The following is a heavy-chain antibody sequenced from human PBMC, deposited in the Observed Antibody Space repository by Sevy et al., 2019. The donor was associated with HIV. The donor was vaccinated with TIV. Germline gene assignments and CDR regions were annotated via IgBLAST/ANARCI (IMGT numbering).Heavy chain of an antibody. Sequence: GGSLRLSCAASGLTFTNAWMSWVRHAPGKGLEWVGLIKNKADGGTTDYAAPVKGRFTISRDDSKTTLFLQMNSLKTEDTAVYFCAKYSNLRFFDYWGQGTLVTVSS. CDR2: IKNKADGGTT. V-gene: IGHV3-15*01. D-gene: IGHD6-13*01. J-gene: IGHJ4*02. CDR3: AKYSNLRFFDY. CDR1: GLTFTNAW.